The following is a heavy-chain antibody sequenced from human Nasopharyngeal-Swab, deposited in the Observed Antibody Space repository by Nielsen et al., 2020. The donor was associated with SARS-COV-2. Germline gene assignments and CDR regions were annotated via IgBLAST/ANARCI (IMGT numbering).Heavy chain of an antibody. CDR3: ARSLGAEVLAVEHY. CDR1: GFIFRDYT. V-gene: IGHV3-21*01. CDR2: ISSSSRYI. D-gene: IGHD1-1*01. J-gene: IGHJ4*02. Sequence: GESLKISCAASGFIFRDYTINWVRQAPGKGLEWVSSISSSSRYIFYADSVRGRFTISRGNARESVYLQMDNLRVEDTAVYYCARSLGAEVLAVEHYWGQGTPVTVSS.